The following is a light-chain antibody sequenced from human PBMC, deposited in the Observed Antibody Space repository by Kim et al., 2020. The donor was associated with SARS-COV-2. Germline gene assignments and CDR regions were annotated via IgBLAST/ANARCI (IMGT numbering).Light chain of an antibody. J-gene: IGLJ3*02. V-gene: IGLV3-21*01. CDR1: NIGSKS. CDR3: ATWDVSLNGWV. CDR2: YDS. Sequence: SYELTQPPSVSVAPGKTARITCGGNNIGSKSVHWYQQKPGQAPVLVIYYDSDRPSGVPDRFSGSRSGTSASLAISGLQSEDEADYYCATWDVSLNGWVFGGGTQLTVL.